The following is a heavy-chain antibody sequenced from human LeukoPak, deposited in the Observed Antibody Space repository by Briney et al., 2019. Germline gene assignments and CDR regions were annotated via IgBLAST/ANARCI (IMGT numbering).Heavy chain of an antibody. V-gene: IGHV3-7*01. CDR3: ARDSPALYYDSSGYYFCSDY. CDR1: GFTFSSYW. Sequence: GGSLRLSCAASGFTFSSYWMSWVRQAPGKGLEWVANIKQDGSEKYYVDSVKGRFTISRDNAKNSLYLQMNSLRAEDTAVYYCARDSPALYYDSSGYYFCSDYWGQGTLVTVSS. J-gene: IGHJ4*02. CDR2: IKQDGSEK. D-gene: IGHD3-22*01.